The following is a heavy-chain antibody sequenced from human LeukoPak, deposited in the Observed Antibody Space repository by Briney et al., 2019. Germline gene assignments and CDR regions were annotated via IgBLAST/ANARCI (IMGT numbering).Heavy chain of an antibody. CDR2: INHSGST. CDR3: XXXXXXXXXXXXXXYPRSLPYYFDY. J-gene: IGHJ4*02. D-gene: IGHD2-15*01. Sequence: SETLSLTCAVYGGSFSGYYWSWIRQPPGKGLEWIGEINHSGSTNYNPSLKSRVTISVDTSKNQFSLKLSSVTAADTAVYYCXXXXXXXXXXXXXXYPRSLPYYFDYWGQGTLVTVSS. V-gene: IGHV4-34*01. CDR1: GGSFSGYY.